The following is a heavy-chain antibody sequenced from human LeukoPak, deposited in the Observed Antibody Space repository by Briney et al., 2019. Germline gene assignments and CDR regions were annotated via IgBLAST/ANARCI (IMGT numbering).Heavy chain of an antibody. Sequence: ASETLSLTRTVSGGSISSYYWSWIRQPPGKGLEWIGYIYYSGSTNYNPSLKSRVTISVDTSKNQFSLKLSSVTAADTAVYYCARSSSGWSNFDYWGQGTLVTVSS. CDR1: GGSISSYY. CDR3: ARSSSGWSNFDY. CDR2: IYYSGST. V-gene: IGHV4-59*01. D-gene: IGHD6-19*01. J-gene: IGHJ4*02.